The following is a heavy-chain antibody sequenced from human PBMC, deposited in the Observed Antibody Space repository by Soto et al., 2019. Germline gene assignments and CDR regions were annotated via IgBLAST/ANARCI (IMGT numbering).Heavy chain of an antibody. J-gene: IGHJ4*02. CDR1: GFAVSNYE. CDR2: ISKDGYGK. V-gene: IGHV3-48*03. D-gene: IGHD6-13*01. Sequence: LRLSCAASGFAVSNYEMNWVRQAPGKGLEWVSYISKDGYGKHHADSVNGRFTVSRDNAKNSLYLQMTGLRAEDTGVYHGLRENRIPAVGTGDYWGPGTLVTVSS. CDR3: LRENRIPAVGTGDY.